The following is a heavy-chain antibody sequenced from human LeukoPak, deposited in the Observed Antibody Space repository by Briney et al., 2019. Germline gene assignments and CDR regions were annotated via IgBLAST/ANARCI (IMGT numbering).Heavy chain of an antibody. D-gene: IGHD3-10*01. J-gene: IGHJ4*02. V-gene: IGHV3-23*01. CDR3: AKKTAVLMVRVVTGFDY. Sequence: PGGSLRLSCAASGFTFSSNAMSWVRQAPGKGLEWVSAISGSGGSTYYADSVKGRFTISRDNSKNTLYLQMNSLRAEDTAVYYCAKKTAVLMVRVVTGFDYWGQGTLVTVSS. CDR2: ISGSGGST. CDR1: GFTFSSNA.